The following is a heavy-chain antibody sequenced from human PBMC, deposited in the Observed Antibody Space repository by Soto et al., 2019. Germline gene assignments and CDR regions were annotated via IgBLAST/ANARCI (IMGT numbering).Heavy chain of an antibody. CDR1: GGSISSYY. Sequence: PSETLSLTCTVSGGSISSYYWSWIRQPAGKGLEWIGRIYSSGSTNYNPSLKSRVTMSVDTSKNQFSLKLSSVTAADTAVYYCARDGSSSSYYYGMDVWGQGTTVTVSS. CDR3: ARDGSSSSYYYGMDV. CDR2: IYSSGST. D-gene: IGHD6-6*01. V-gene: IGHV4-4*07. J-gene: IGHJ6*02.